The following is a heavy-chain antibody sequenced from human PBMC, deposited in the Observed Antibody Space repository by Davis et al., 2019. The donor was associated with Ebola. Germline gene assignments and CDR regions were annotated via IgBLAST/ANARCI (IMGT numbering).Heavy chain of an antibody. J-gene: IGHJ6*02. CDR1: GGSISSSSYY. D-gene: IGHD3-9*01. CDR3: ARGVYDILTGYLDV. V-gene: IGHV4-39*01. CDR2: IYYSGST. Sequence: MPSETLSLTCTVSGGSISSSSYYWGWIRQPPGKGLEWIGSIYYSGSTYYNPSLKSRVTISVDTSKNQFSLKLSSVTAADTAVYYCARGVYDILTGYLDVWGQGNTVTVSS.